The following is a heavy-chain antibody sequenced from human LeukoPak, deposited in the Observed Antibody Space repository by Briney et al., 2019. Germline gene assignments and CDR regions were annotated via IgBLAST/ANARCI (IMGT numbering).Heavy chain of an antibody. CDR3: ARHDAHGDYAMSDY. D-gene: IGHD4-17*01. J-gene: IGHJ4*02. Sequence: PSETLSLTCTVSGGSISSYYWSWIRQPPGKGLEWIGYIYYSGSINYNPSLKSRVTISVDTSKNQFSLKLSSVTAADTAVYYCARHDAHGDYAMSDYWGQGTLVTVSS. CDR2: IYYSGSI. CDR1: GGSISSYY. V-gene: IGHV4-59*08.